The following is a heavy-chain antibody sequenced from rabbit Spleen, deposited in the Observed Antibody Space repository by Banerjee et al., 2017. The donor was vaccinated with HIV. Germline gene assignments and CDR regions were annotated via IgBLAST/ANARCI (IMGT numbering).Heavy chain of an antibody. CDR2: IYTGNSKT. CDR1: GFTIYY. D-gene: IGHD8-1*01. Sequence: QEQLEESGGGLVQPEGSLTLTCTASGFTIYYICWVRQAPGKGLEWIGCIYTGNSKTYYASWATGRFTISKTSSTTVTLQMTSLTAADTATYFCARGDAGSSYYNALNLWGPGILVTVS. CDR3: ARGDAGSSYYNALNL. J-gene: IGHJ4*01. V-gene: IGHV1S45*01.